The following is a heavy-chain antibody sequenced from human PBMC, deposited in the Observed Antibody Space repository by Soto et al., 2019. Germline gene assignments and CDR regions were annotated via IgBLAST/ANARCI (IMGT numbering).Heavy chain of an antibody. Sequence: NPSETLSLTCAVSGGSISSGGYSWSWIRQPPGKGLEWIGYIYHSGSTYYNPSLKSRVTISVDRSKNQFSLKLSSVTAADTAVYYCARVGATNSIDYWGQGTLVTVSS. CDR1: GGSISSGGYS. CDR3: ARVGATNSIDY. V-gene: IGHV4-30-2*01. CDR2: IYHSGST. J-gene: IGHJ4*02. D-gene: IGHD1-26*01.